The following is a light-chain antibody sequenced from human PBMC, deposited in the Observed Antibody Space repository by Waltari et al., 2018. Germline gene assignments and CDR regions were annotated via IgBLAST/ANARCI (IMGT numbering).Light chain of an antibody. Sequence: QSVLTQPPSVSGAPGQRVTISCTGTSSNIGAGHAVHWPQRVPGTAPKLLSYGNTNRPSGVPDRFSGSKSGTSASLAITGLQAEDEAHYYCQSYDSSLSHWVFGGETKLTVL. V-gene: IGLV1-40*01. J-gene: IGLJ3*02. CDR1: SSNIGAGHA. CDR3: QSYDSSLSHWV. CDR2: GNT.